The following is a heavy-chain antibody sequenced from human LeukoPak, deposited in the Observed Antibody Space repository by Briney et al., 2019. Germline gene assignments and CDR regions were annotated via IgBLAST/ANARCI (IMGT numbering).Heavy chain of an antibody. CDR1: GGSISSYY. D-gene: IGHD5-24*01. CDR2: IYYSGST. Sequence: PSETLSLTCTVSGGSISSYYWSWIRQPPGQGLEWIGYIYYSGSTNYNPSLKSRVTISVDTSKNQFSLKLSSVTAADTAVYYCARVGEAYILDYWGQGTLVTVSS. J-gene: IGHJ4*02. CDR3: ARVGEAYILDY. V-gene: IGHV4-59*01.